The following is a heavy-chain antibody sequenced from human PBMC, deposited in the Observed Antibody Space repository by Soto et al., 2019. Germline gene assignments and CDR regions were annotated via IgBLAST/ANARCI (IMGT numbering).Heavy chain of an antibody. CDR3: TTVLRIAVAGTFSDY. D-gene: IGHD6-19*01. CDR1: GFTFSNAW. J-gene: IGHJ4*02. Sequence: VQLVESGGGLVQPGGSLRLSCAASGFTFSNAWMSWVRQAPGKGLEWVGRIKSKTDGGTTDYAAPVKGRFTISRDDSKNTLYLQMNSLKTEDTAVYYCTTVLRIAVAGTFSDYWGQGTLVTVSS. V-gene: IGHV3-15*01. CDR2: IKSKTDGGTT.